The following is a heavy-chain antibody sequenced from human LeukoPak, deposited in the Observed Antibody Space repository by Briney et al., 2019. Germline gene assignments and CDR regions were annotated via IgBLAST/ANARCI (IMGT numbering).Heavy chain of an antibody. CDR3: VKDFRSSGFGTFDM. CDR1: GFTFSTYG. D-gene: IGHD6-19*01. V-gene: IGHV3-23*01. Sequence: GGSLRLSCVGTGFTFSTYGMTWVRQAPGKGLEWVSSSSGSGGSTYYADSVKGRFTISRDNSKNTLYLQMNSLRADDTAIYYCVKDFRSSGFGTFDMWGQGTMVTVSS. CDR2: SSGSGGST. J-gene: IGHJ3*02.